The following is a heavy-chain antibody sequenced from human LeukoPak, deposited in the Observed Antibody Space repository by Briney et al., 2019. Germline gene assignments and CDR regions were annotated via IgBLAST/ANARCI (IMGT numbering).Heavy chain of an antibody. V-gene: IGHV1-2*02. D-gene: IGHD1-26*01. CDR3: ARIPEPYSGSEGFGY. CDR1: GYTFTGYY. CDR2: INPNSGGT. J-gene: IGHJ4*02. Sequence: GASVKVSCKASGYTFTGYYMHWVRQAPGQGLEWMGWINPNSGGTNYAQKLQGRVTMTTDTSTSTAYMELRSLRSDDTAVYYCARIPEPYSGSEGFGYWGQGTLVTVSS.